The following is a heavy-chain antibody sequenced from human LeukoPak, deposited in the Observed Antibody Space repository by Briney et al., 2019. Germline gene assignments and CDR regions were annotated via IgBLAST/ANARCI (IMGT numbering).Heavy chain of an antibody. D-gene: IGHD2-15*01. CDR3: GKNSRLYPFGWFDP. CDR1: GFTFDDYA. J-gene: IGHJ5*01. Sequence: GGSLRLSCAASGFTFDDYAMHWVRQAPGKGLEWVSGISWNSGSIGYADSVKGRFTISRDNAKNSLYLQMNSLKDEDMALYYCGKNSRLYPFGWFDPWGQGTLVTVSS. CDR2: ISWNSGSI. V-gene: IGHV3-9*03.